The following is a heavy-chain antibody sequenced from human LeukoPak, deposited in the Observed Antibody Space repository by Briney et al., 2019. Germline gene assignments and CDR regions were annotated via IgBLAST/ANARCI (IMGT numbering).Heavy chain of an antibody. CDR1: GFTFTSSA. CDR3: AADQGGSYSARCAFDI. Sequence: GASVKVSCKASGFTFTSSAMQWVREARGQRLEWIGWIVVGSGNTNYAQKFQERVTITRDMSTSTAYMELSSLRSEDTAVYYCAADQGGSYSARCAFDIWGQGTMVTVSS. J-gene: IGHJ3*02. V-gene: IGHV1-58*02. D-gene: IGHD1-26*01. CDR2: IVVGSGNT.